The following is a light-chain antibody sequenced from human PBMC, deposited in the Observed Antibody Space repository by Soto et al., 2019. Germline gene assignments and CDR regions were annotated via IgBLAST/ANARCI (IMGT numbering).Light chain of an antibody. CDR2: DAS. V-gene: IGKV3-11*01. J-gene: IGKJ5*01. CDR3: QQPATSIT. Sequence: IVLTQSPATLSLWPGETAVLSCRASQTVSSYLSWYQHKPGQAPRLLIYDASKRAPCIPARFSGSGSGTDLTLTISSLEPQDFAVYYCQQPATSITFGQGTRLEIE. CDR1: QTVSSY.